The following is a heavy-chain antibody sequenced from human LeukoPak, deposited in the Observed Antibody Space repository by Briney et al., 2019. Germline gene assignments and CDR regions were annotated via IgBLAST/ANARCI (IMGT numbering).Heavy chain of an antibody. CDR1: GFTFRNFY. J-gene: IGHJ5*02. Sequence: GGSLRLSCAASGFTFRNFYMIWIRQAPGKGLEWVSYISSDGTPKYYADSVKGRFTISRDNAKNALYLQMNSLRAEDTAVYYCARDITMIVVADVPKGWFDPWGQGTLVTVSS. CDR3: ARDITMIVVADVPKGWFDP. V-gene: IGHV3-11*04. CDR2: ISSDGTPK. D-gene: IGHD3-22*01.